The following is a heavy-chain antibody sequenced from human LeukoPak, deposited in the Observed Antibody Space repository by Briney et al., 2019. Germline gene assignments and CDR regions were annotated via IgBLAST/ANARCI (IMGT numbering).Heavy chain of an antibody. Sequence: GGSLRLSCAASGFTFSSYAMSWVRQAPGKGLEWVSAISGSGGSTYYADSVKGRFTISRDNSKNTLYLQMNSLRAEDTALYYCAKDRAAMVLGWFDPWGQGTLVTVSS. J-gene: IGHJ5*02. CDR2: ISGSGGST. D-gene: IGHD5-18*01. V-gene: IGHV3-23*01. CDR3: AKDRAAMVLGWFDP. CDR1: GFTFSSYA.